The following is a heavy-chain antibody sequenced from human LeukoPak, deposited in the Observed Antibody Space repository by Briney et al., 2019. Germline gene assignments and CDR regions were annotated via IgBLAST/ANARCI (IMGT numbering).Heavy chain of an antibody. CDR2: INHIGST. D-gene: IGHD3-10*01. CDR3: ARGRAYYYGRGSYFFDY. CDR1: GGSFSGYY. J-gene: IGHJ4*02. V-gene: IGHV4-34*01. Sequence: PSETLSLTCAVYGGSFSGYYWSWIRQPPGTGLEWIGEINHIGSTNYNPSLKSRVTISVDTSKNQFSLKLSSVTAADTAVYYCARGRAYYYGRGSYFFDYWGQGTLVTVSS.